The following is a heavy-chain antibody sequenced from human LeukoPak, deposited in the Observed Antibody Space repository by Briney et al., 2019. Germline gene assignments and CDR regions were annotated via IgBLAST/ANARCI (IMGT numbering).Heavy chain of an antibody. Sequence: GGSLRLSCAASGFTVSSNYISWVRQAPGRGLEWVSVIDSGGNTNYADSVRGRFTISRDNSKNTLYLQMNSLRAEDTAMYYWATNDFNNWFDPWGQGTLVTVSS. J-gene: IGHJ5*02. CDR1: GFTVSSNY. CDR2: IDSGGNT. D-gene: IGHD3/OR15-3a*01. V-gene: IGHV3-66*01. CDR3: ATNDFNNWFDP.